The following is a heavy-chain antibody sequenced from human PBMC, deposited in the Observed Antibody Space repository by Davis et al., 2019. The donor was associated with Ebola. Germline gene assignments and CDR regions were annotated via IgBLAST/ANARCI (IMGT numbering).Heavy chain of an antibody. CDR2: INHSGST. D-gene: IGHD3-3*01. J-gene: IGHJ4*02. Sequence: MPPQTLSLTCALDAGSPSGYYWSWIRQPPGKGLGWIGEINHSGSTNYNPSLKSRVTISVDTSKNQFSLKLSSVTAADTAVYYCARGDFWSGCFDYWGQGTLVTVSS. CDR1: AGSPSGYY. V-gene: IGHV4-34*01. CDR3: ARGDFWSGCFDY.